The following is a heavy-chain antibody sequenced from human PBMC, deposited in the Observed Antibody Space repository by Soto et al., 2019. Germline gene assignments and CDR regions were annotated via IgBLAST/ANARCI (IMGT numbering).Heavy chain of an antibody. Sequence: EVQLVQSAAEVKKPGEPLQISCKASGYSFINYWIGWVRQMPGRGLEWMGFIYPGDSDAKYSPSFQGQVTISADESFTTAYLQWNSLRTSDTAIYYCARRGDSGSFPDYWGQGTLVTVSS. CDR2: IYPGDSDA. D-gene: IGHD3-10*01. J-gene: IGHJ4*02. V-gene: IGHV5-51*03. CDR3: ARRGDSGSFPDY. CDR1: GYSFINYW.